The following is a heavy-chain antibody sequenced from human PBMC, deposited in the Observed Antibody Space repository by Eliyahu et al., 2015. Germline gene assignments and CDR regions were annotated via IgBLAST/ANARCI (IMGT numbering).Heavy chain of an antibody. CDR1: GFSFXVHA. V-gene: IGHV3-23*04. J-gene: IGHJ4*02. D-gene: IGHD3-10*01. Sequence: EVQLVESGGGLIQAGGSXXLXCEASGFSFXVHAMSWVRQAPGRGLGWVSSISDRGSNTYYAESVKGRFTISRDNSKNTLSLQMNSLRAEDSAVYYCAKDGTTWVRLSGYYDSWGQGTLVTVSS. CDR2: ISDRGSNT. CDR3: AKDGTTWVRLSGYYDS.